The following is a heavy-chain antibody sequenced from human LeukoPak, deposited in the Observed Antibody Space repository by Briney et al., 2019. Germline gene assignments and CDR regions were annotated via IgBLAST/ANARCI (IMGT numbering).Heavy chain of an antibody. CDR3: ARVTYSGSFYFDY. J-gene: IGHJ4*02. V-gene: IGHV1-2*02. D-gene: IGHD1-26*01. Sequence: GASVTVSYTASGYTFTGYYMHWVRQAAGQGLEWMGWINPNSGGTNYEQKFQGRVTMTRDTSISTAYMELSRLRSDDTAVYYCARVTYSGSFYFDYWGQGTLVTVSS. CDR2: INPNSGGT. CDR1: GYTFTGYY.